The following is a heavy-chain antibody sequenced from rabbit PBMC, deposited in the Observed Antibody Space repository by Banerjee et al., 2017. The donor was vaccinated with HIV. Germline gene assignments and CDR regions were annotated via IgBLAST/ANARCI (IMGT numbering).Heavy chain of an antibody. CDR2: INTSSGNT. J-gene: IGHJ4*01. CDR3: ARDLGGVIGWNFNL. CDR1: GFSFSSNV. D-gene: IGHD1-1*01. V-gene: IGHV1S45*01. Sequence: QQQLVESGGGLVKPEGSLTLTCTASGFSFSSNVMCWVRQAPGKGLEWIACINTSSGNTVYASWAKGRFTISKTSSTTVTLQMTSLTAADTATHFCARDLGGVIGWNFNLWGQGTLVTVS.